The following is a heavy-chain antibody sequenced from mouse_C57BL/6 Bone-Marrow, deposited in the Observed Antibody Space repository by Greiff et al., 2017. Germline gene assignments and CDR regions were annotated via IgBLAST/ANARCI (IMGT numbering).Heavy chain of an antibody. CDR1: GFTFSDYG. V-gene: IGHV5-15*01. D-gene: IGHD2-5*01. CDR2: ISHLAYSI. J-gene: IGHJ3*01. CDR3: ARHAYYSNYGFAY. Sequence: DVKLVESGGGLVQPGGSLKLSCAASGFTFSDYGMAWVRQAPRKGPEWVAFISHLAYSIYYADTVTGRFTISGENAKNTLYLEMSSRRSDDTAMYYCARHAYYSNYGFAYWGQGTLVTVSA.